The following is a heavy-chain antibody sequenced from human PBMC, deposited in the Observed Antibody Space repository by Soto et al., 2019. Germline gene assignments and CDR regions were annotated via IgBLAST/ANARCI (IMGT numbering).Heavy chain of an antibody. Sequence: SGGSLRLSCAASGFTFSSYSMNWVRQAPGKGLEWVSSISSSSSYIYYADSVKGRFTISRDNAKNSLYLQMNSLRAEDTAVYYCARDMRKWELLEYYYGMDVWGQGTTVTVSS. CDR2: ISSSSSYI. D-gene: IGHD1-26*01. V-gene: IGHV3-21*01. J-gene: IGHJ6*02. CDR1: GFTFSSYS. CDR3: ARDMRKWELLEYYYGMDV.